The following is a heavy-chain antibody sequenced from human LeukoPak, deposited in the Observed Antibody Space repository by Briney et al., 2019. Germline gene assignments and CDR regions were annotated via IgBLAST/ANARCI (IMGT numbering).Heavy chain of an antibody. D-gene: IGHD3-3*01. CDR3: AREYDFWRGSLEGFDC. V-gene: IGHV3-7*01. CDR2: IQQDGSDK. Sequence: GGSLRLSCAASGFTFSAYCMSWVRQAPGKGLEWVANIQQDGSDKYYADSVKGRFTISRDNAKNSLYLQMNSLRAEDTAVYYCAREYDFWRGSLEGFDCWGQGTLVTVSS. CDR1: GFTFSAYC. J-gene: IGHJ4*02.